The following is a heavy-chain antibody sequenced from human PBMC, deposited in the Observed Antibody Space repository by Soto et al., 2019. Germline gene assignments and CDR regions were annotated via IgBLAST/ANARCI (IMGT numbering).Heavy chain of an antibody. CDR1: GYSFTSYW. CDR3: ASNWAPRSSHYLNWFDP. Sequence: GESLKISCKGSGYSFTSYWISWVRQMPGKGLEWMGRIDPSDSYTNYSPSFQGHVTISADKSISTAYLQWSSLKASDTAMYYCASNWAPRSSHYLNWFDPWGQGTLVTVSS. V-gene: IGHV5-10-1*01. J-gene: IGHJ5*02. CDR2: IDPSDSYT. D-gene: IGHD7-27*01.